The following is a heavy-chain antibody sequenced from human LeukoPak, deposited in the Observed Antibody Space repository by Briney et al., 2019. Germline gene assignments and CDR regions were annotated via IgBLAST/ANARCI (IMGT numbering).Heavy chain of an antibody. J-gene: IGHJ2*01. CDR3: ATDSRWELRGWYFDL. D-gene: IGHD1-26*01. Sequence: ASVKVSFKVSGYTLTELSMHWVRQAPGKGLEWMGGFDPEDGETIYAQKFQGRVTMTEDTSTDTAYMELSSLRSEDTAVYYCATDSRWELRGWYFDLWGRGTLVTVSS. CDR1: GYTLTELS. CDR2: FDPEDGET. V-gene: IGHV1-24*01.